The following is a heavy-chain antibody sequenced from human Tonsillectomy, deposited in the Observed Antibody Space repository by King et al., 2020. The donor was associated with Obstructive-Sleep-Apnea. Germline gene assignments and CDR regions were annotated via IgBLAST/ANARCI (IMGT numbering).Heavy chain of an antibody. V-gene: IGHV4-39*07. CDR2: IYYSGST. CDR3: ARGVGWYWYFDL. CDR1: GGSISSSSYY. D-gene: IGHD1-26*01. J-gene: IGHJ2*01. Sequence: QLQESGPGLVKPSETLSLTCTVSGGSISSSSYYWGWIRQPPGKGLEWIGSIYYSGSTYYNPSLKSRVTISVDTSKNQFSLKLSSVTAADTAVYYCARGVGWYWYFDLWGRGTLVTVSS.